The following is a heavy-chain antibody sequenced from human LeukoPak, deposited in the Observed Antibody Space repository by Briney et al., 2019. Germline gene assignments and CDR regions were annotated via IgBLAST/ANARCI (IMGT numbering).Heavy chain of an antibody. CDR2: ISAYNGNT. J-gene: IGHJ4*02. CDR1: GYTFTSYG. D-gene: IGHD6-13*01. Sequence: ASVKVSCKASGYTFTSYGISWVRQAPGQGHEWMGWISAYNGNTNYAQELQDRVTMTTDTSTSTAYMELRSLRSDDTAVYYCARDLHSSSPDYWGQGTLVTVSS. CDR3: ARDLHSSSPDY. V-gene: IGHV1-18*01.